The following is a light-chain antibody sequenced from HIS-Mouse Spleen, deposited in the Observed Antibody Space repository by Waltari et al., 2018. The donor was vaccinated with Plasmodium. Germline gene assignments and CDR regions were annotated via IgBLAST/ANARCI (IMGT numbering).Light chain of an antibody. CDR1: SSDVGGYNY. CDR3: SSYAGSNNLV. V-gene: IGLV2-8*01. CDR2: EVS. Sequence: QSALTQPPSASGSPGQSVTIPCTGTSSDVGGYNYVSWYQQHPGKAPKLMIYEVSKRPSGVPDRFSGSKSGNTASLTVSGLQAEDEADYYCSSYAGSNNLVF. J-gene: IGLJ2*01.